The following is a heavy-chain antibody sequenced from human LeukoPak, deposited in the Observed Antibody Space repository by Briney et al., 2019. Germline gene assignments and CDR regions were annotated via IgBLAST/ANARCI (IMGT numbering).Heavy chain of an antibody. Sequence: GGSLRLSCAASGFAFNNYAMTWVHQAPGKGLEWVSNINDNGGQRHYADSVKDRFTISRDNSKNTLFLQMDSLRAEDTAVYYCAKTQWKVGATDYFDYWGQGILVTVSS. CDR2: INDNGGQR. CDR1: GFAFNNYA. J-gene: IGHJ4*02. CDR3: AKTQWKVGATDYFDY. V-gene: IGHV3-23*01. D-gene: IGHD1-26*01.